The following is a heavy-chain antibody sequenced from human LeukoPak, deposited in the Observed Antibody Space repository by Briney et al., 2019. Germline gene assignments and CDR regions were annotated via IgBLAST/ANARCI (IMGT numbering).Heavy chain of an antibody. CDR3: AREKRGYCSSTSCYRGLGYFDY. J-gene: IGHJ4*02. CDR1: GFTVSSNY. D-gene: IGHD2-2*01. Sequence: SGGPLRLSCAASGFTVSSNYMSWVRQAPGKGLEWVSFIYSGGSTYYADSVKGRFTISRDNSKNTLYLQMNSLRAEDTAVYYCAREKRGYCSSTSCYRGLGYFDYWGQGTLVTVSS. CDR2: IYSGGST. V-gene: IGHV3-53*01.